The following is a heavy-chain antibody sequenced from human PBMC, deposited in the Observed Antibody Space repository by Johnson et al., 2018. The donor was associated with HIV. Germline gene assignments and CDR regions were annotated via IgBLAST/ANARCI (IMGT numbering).Heavy chain of an antibody. D-gene: IGHD3-10*01. Sequence: VQLVESGGDLVQPGGSLRLSCVASGFTFSGCAMSWVRQAPGKGLEWVSGISGSNASTYYADSVKGRFTISRDNSKNTLYLQMNSLRVEDTAVYYCARALSRFGVSDAFDVWGQGTMVTVSS. CDR1: GFTFSGCA. V-gene: IGHV3-23*04. CDR2: ISGSNAST. CDR3: ARALSRFGVSDAFDV. J-gene: IGHJ3*01.